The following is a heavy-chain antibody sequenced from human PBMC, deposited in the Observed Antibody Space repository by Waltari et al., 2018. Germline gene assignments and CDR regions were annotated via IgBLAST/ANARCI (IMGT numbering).Heavy chain of an antibody. CDR3: ARARRIAAQRISAEYFQH. Sequence: QVQLVQSGAEVKTPGASVKVPCKASGYTFTSYGINWVRQAHGQGLEWMGWMNPNSGNTGYAQKFQGRVTMTRNTSISTAYMELSSLRSEDTAVYYCARARRIAAQRISAEYFQHWGQGTLVTVSS. V-gene: IGHV1-8*01. CDR2: MNPNSGNT. J-gene: IGHJ1*01. D-gene: IGHD6-13*01. CDR1: GYTFTSYG.